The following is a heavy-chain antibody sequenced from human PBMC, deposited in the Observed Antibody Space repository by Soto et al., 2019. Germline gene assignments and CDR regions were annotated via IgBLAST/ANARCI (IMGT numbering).Heavy chain of an antibody. J-gene: IGHJ6*02. CDR2: INPSGGST. V-gene: IGHV1-46*01. CDR3: ARDLYDYVWGSYPPPTNQYYYYYGMDV. Sequence: ASVKVSCKASGYTFTSYYMHWVRRAPVRGLEWMGMINPSGGSTSYAQKFQGRVTMTRDTSTSTVYMELSSLRSEDTAVYYCARDLYDYVWGSYPPPTNQYYYYYGMDVWGQGTTVTVSS. CDR1: GYTFTSYY. D-gene: IGHD3-16*02.